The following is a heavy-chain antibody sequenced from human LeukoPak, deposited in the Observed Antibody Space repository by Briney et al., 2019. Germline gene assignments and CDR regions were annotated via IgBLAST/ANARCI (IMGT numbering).Heavy chain of an antibody. V-gene: IGHV1-69*04. Sequence: SVKVSCKASGGTFSSYAIGWVRQAPGQGLEWMGRIIPILGIANYAQKFQGRVTITADKSTSTAYMELSSLRTEDTAVYYCARDSPELHHWGQGTLVTVSS. J-gene: IGHJ4*02. CDR3: ARDSPELHH. CDR2: IIPILGIA. D-gene: IGHD1-26*01. CDR1: GGTFSSYA.